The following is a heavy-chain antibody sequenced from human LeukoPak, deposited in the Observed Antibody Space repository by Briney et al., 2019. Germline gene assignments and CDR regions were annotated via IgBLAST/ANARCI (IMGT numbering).Heavy chain of an antibody. CDR3: AVVGPGYSSGWYPNWFDP. CDR2: INHSGST. V-gene: IGHV4-34*01. D-gene: IGHD6-19*01. CDR1: GGSFSGYY. J-gene: IGHJ5*02. Sequence: PSETLSLTCAVYGGSFSGYYWSWIRQPPGKGLEWIGEINHSGSTNYNPSLKSRVTISVDTSKNQFSLKLSSATAADTAVYYCAVVGPGYSSGWYPNWFDPWGQGTLVTVSS.